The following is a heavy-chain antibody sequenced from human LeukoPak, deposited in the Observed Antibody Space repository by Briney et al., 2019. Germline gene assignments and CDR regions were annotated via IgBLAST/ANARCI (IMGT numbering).Heavy chain of an antibody. CDR3: ARTTEGYCRGRSCYSYYYYMDV. Sequence: SGTLSLTCAVSGGSISSSNWWSWVRQPPGKGLEWIGEIYHSGSTNYNPSLKSRVTISVDKSKNQFSLKLSSVTAADTAVYYCARTTEGYCRGRSCYSYYYYMDVWGKGTTVTVSS. J-gene: IGHJ6*03. V-gene: IGHV4-4*02. CDR1: GGSISSSNW. D-gene: IGHD2-15*01. CDR2: IYHSGST.